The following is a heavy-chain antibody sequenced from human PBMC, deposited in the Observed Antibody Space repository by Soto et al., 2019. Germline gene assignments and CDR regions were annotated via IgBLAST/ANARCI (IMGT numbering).Heavy chain of an antibody. J-gene: IGHJ4*02. CDR3: AREGGRYSYGMFDY. V-gene: IGHV4-61*01. Sequence: QVQLQESGPGLVKPSETLSLICTVSGGSVSSGSYYWSWIRQPPGKGLEWIGYISYSGSTNYNPSLKSRVTISLDTSKNQFSLKLSSVTAADTAVYYCAREGGRYSYGMFDYWGQGTLVTVSS. D-gene: IGHD5-18*01. CDR2: ISYSGST. CDR1: GGSVSSGSYY.